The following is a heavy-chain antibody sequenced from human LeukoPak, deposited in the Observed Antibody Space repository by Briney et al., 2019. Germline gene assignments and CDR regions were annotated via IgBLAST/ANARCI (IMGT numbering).Heavy chain of an antibody. V-gene: IGHV3-23*01. CDR2: ISGSGGGTYYADSVKGGT. CDR3: AKVEVSFHSDYFDS. Sequence: GGSLRLSCAASGFTFSRYWMSWVRQSPGKGLEWVSAISGSGGGTYYADSVKGGTYYADSVKGPFTISRDNSKNTLYLQMNSLRAEDTGVYYCAKVEVSFHSDYFDSWGQGTLGTVSS. J-gene: IGHJ4*02. CDR1: GFTFSRYW. D-gene: IGHD1-26*01.